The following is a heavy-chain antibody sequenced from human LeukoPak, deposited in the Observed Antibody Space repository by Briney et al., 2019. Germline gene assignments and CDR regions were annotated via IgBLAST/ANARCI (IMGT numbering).Heavy chain of an antibody. Sequence: SETLSLTCTVSGGSISSYYWSWIRQPPGKGLEWIGYIYYSGSTNYNPSLKSRVTISVDTSKNQFSLKLSSVTAADTAVYYCARLSIHCSGGSCYSAFGFDPWGQGTLVTVSS. V-gene: IGHV4-59*01. J-gene: IGHJ5*02. CDR3: ARLSIHCSGGSCYSAFGFDP. D-gene: IGHD2-15*01. CDR1: GGSISSYY. CDR2: IYYSGST.